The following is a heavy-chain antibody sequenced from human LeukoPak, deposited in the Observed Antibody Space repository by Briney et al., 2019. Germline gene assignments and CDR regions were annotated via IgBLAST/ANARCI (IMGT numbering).Heavy chain of an antibody. J-gene: IGHJ3*02. CDR2: IYSSGST. CDR1: GGSISSYH. D-gene: IGHD5-12*01. CDR3: ARGNSGYDCAFDI. V-gene: IGHV4-59*01. Sequence: PSETLSLTCTVSGGSISSYHWSWIQQPPGKGLQWIGFIYSSGSTNYNPSLKSRVTISLDTSKNQFSLRVSSVTSADTAVYYCARGNSGYDCAFDIWGQGTMVTVSS.